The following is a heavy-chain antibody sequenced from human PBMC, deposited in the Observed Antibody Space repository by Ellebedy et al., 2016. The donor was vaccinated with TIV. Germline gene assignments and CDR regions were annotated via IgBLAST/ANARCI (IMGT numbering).Heavy chain of an antibody. CDR1: GFTFTSYG. J-gene: IGHJ6*02. CDR3: ARAIAVAGTHPQDLYYYYYYGMDV. D-gene: IGHD6-19*01. V-gene: IGHV3-33*01. CDR2: IWYDESNK. Sequence: GESLKISCAASGFTFTSYGIHWVRQAPGKGLDWVAVIWYDESNKYYADSVKGRFTISRDNSKNTLYLQMNSLRAEDTAVYYCARAIAVAGTHPQDLYYYYYYGMDVWGQGTTVTVSS.